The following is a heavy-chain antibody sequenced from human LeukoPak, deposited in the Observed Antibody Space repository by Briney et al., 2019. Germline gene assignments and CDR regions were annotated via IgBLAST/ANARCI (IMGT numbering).Heavy chain of an antibody. J-gene: IGHJ6*03. CDR2: IIPIFGTA. CDR3: ARESGYCSSTSSYGYYYYMDV. Sequence: SVKVSCKASGGTFSSYAISWVRQAPGQGLEWMGGIIPIFGTANYAQKFQGRVTITADESTSTAYMELSSLRSEDTAVYYCARESGYCSSTSSYGYYYYMDVWGKGTTVTVSS. V-gene: IGHV1-69*13. D-gene: IGHD2-2*01. CDR1: GGTFSSYA.